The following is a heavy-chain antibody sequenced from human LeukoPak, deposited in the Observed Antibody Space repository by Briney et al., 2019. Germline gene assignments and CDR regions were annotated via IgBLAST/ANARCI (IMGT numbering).Heavy chain of an antibody. V-gene: IGHV3-23*01. CDR3: GRGRPRGYSGYVIDY. J-gene: IGHJ4*02. D-gene: IGHD5-12*01. CDR1: GFTFSSYA. Sequence: GGSLRLSCAASGFTFSSYAMSWVRQAPGKGLEWVSSISGGGGTTYYADSVKGRFTISRDNAKNTLYLQMNSLRAEDTAAFYCGRGRPRGYSGYVIDYWGQGTPITVSS. CDR2: ISGGGGTT.